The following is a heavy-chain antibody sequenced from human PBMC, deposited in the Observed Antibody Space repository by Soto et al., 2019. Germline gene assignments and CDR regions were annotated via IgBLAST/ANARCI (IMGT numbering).Heavy chain of an antibody. CDR2: IYHSGST. J-gene: IGHJ4*02. Sequence: SETLSLTCAVSGGSISSGGYSWSWIRQPPGKGLEWIGYIYHSGSTYYNPSLKSRVTISVDRSKNQFSLKLSSVTAADTAVYYCARGVVVAAHYFDYWGQGTLVTVSS. CDR3: ARGVVVAAHYFDY. CDR1: GGSISSGGYS. V-gene: IGHV4-30-2*01. D-gene: IGHD2-15*01.